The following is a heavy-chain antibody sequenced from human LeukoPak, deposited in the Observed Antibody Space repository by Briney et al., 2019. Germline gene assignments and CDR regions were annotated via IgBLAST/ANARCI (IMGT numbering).Heavy chain of an antibody. V-gene: IGHV3-21*01. CDR2: ISSSSSYI. J-gene: IGHJ4*02. CDR3: ARAQSLAAAGRLDY. CDR1: GFTFSSYS. Sequence: AGGSLRLSCAASGFTFSSYSMNWVRQAPGKGLEWVSSISSSSSYIYYADSVKGRFTISRDNAKNSLYLQMNSLRAEDTAVYYCARAQSLAAAGRLDYWGQGTLVTVSS. D-gene: IGHD6-13*01.